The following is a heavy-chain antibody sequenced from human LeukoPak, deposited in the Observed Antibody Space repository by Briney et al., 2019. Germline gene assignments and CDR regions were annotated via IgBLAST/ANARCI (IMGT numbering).Heavy chain of an antibody. CDR2: IWYDGSNK. CDR1: GFTFSSYG. CDR3: ARGPSSAERYYYYGMDV. J-gene: IGHJ6*02. V-gene: IGHV3-33*01. Sequence: GGSLRLSCAASGFTFSSYGMHWVRQAPGKGLEWVAVIWYDGSNKYYADSVKGRFTISRDNSKNTLYLQMNSLRAEDTAVYYCARGPSSAERYYYYGMDVWGQGTTVTVSS.